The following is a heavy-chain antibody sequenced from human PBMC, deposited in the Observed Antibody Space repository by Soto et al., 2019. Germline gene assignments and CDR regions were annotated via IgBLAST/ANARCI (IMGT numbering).Heavy chain of an antibody. CDR3: ARAMITFGGVIADYYYYGMDV. D-gene: IGHD3-16*02. V-gene: IGHV3-48*02. Sequence: ESGGGLVQPGGSLRLSCAASGFTFSSYSMNWVRQAPGKGLEWVSYISSSSSTIYYADSVKGRFTISRDNAKNSLYLQMNSLRDEDTAVYYCARAMITFGGVIADYYYYGMDVWGQGTTVTVSS. J-gene: IGHJ6*02. CDR2: ISSSSSTI. CDR1: GFTFSSYS.